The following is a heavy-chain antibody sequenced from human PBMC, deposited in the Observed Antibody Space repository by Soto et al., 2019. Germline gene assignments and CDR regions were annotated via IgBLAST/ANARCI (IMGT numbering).Heavy chain of an antibody. V-gene: IGHV4-31*11. Sequence: QVQLQESGPGLVRPSQTLSLTCDVSGASVKTGGYYWTWIRQHPEKGLEWIGYINYRGTTYNPSLKSRAFLSLDMSKNQFSLNLTSVTAADTAVYYCATNRGYDFYYPDSWGQGILVTVSS. CDR3: ATNRGYDFYYPDS. CDR1: GASVKTGGYY. D-gene: IGHD3-3*01. J-gene: IGHJ4*02. CDR2: INYRGTT.